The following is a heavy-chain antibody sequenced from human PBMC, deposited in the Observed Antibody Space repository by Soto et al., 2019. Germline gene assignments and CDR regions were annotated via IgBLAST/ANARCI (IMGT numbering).Heavy chain of an antibody. CDR3: ARDGGAY. CDR2: MSYDGSNK. J-gene: IGHJ4*02. CDR1: GFTFSSYA. V-gene: IGHV3-30-3*01. D-gene: IGHD3-16*01. Sequence: QVQLVESGGGVVQPGRSLRLSCAASGFTFSSYAMHWVRRAPGKGLEWMAVMSYDGSNKYYADSVKGRFTISRDNSKNTLYLQMNSLKDTALYSCARDGGAYWGQGTLVIVSS.